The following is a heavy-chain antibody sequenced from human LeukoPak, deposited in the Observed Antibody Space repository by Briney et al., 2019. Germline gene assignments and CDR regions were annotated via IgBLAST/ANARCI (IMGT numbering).Heavy chain of an antibody. Sequence: ASVKVSCKASGYTFTGYYMHWVRQAPGQGLEWMGWINPNSGGTNYAQKFQGRVTMTRDTSISTAYMELSRLRSDDTAVYYCARTRAHLDYGDYLSWFDPWGQGTLVTVSS. CDR3: ARTRAHLDYGDYLSWFDP. J-gene: IGHJ5*02. V-gene: IGHV1-2*02. CDR1: GYTFTGYY. CDR2: INPNSGGT. D-gene: IGHD4-17*01.